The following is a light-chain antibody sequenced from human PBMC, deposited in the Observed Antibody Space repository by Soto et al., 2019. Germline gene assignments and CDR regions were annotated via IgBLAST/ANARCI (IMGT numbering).Light chain of an antibody. CDR2: DAS. CDR1: QTVGSN. Sequence: EIVMTQSPATLSVSPGERATLSCRASQTVGSNLAWYQQKRGQAPRLLIYDASTRATGIPARFSGSGSGTDFTLTISSLQAEEFALYYCQQYNYWPRTFGQGSKLEIK. V-gene: IGKV3D-15*01. CDR3: QQYNYWPRT. J-gene: IGKJ2*01.